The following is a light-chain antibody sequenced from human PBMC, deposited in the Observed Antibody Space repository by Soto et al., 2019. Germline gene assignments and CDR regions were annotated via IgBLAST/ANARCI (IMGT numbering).Light chain of an antibody. CDR3: LQYSTWPPLYT. V-gene: IGKV3-15*01. Sequence: EIVMTQSPDTLSVSLGERVTISCRASQSVSSYLAWYQQKPGQAPRLLISDASTRATDIPDRFSGSGSGTDFTLTISSLQSTDLAVYYCLQYSTWPPLYTFGQGTKLEIK. J-gene: IGKJ2*01. CDR2: DAS. CDR1: QSVSSY.